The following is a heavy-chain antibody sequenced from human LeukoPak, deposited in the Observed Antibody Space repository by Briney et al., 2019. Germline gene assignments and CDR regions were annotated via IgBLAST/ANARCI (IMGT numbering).Heavy chain of an antibody. CDR2: VSWNSGSI. CDR3: AKEDYAIAFDI. J-gene: IGHJ3*02. Sequence: GGSLRLSCAASGFTFDDYAMHWVRQAPGKGLEWVSGVSWNSGSIGYADSVKGRFTISRDNAKNSLYLQMNSLRAEDTALYYCAKEDYAIAFDIWGQGTMVTVSS. D-gene: IGHD4-17*01. V-gene: IGHV3-9*01. CDR1: GFTFDDYA.